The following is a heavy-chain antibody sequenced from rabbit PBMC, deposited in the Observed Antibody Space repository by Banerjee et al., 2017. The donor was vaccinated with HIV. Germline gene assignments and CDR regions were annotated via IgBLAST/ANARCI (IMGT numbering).Heavy chain of an antibody. CDR2: IYAGSSGST. D-gene: IGHD4-1*01. CDR3: ARSQWLSLNL. Sequence: QSLEESGGDLVKPGAFPTLTCTASGFSLSIYEMCWVRQAPGKGLEWIGCIYAGSSGSTWYASWAKGRFTISKTSSTTVTLQMTSLTAADTATYFCARSQWLSLNLWGPGTLVTVS. V-gene: IGHV1S40*01. J-gene: IGHJ4*01. CDR1: GFSLSIYE.